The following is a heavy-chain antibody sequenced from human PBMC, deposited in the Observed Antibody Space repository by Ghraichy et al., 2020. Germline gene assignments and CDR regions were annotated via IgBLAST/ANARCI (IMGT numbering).Heavy chain of an antibody. CDR2: IRYDGSNK. Sequence: GGSLRLSCVASGFTFSSYGMHWVRQAPGKGLEWVAFIRYDGSNKYYADSVKGRFTISRDSSKNTLYLQMNSLRAEDTAVYYCAKAGAHGSYGAFDIWGQGTMVTVSS. D-gene: IGHD1-26*01. CDR3: AKAGAHGSYGAFDI. J-gene: IGHJ3*02. CDR1: GFTFSSYG. V-gene: IGHV3-30*02.